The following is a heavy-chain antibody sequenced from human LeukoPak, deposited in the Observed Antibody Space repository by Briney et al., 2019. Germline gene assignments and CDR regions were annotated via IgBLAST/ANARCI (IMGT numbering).Heavy chain of an antibody. CDR3: ARQRGHSYPAHYYYYYMDV. D-gene: IGHD5-18*01. CDR2: IYTSGST. CDR1: GGSISSYY. V-gene: IGHV4-4*07. Sequence: PSETLSLTCTVSGGSISSYYWSWIRQPAGKGLEWIGRIYTSGSTNYNPSLKSRVTMSVDTSKNQFSLKLSSVTAADTAVYYCARQRGHSYPAHYYYYYMDVWGKGTTVTVSS. J-gene: IGHJ6*03.